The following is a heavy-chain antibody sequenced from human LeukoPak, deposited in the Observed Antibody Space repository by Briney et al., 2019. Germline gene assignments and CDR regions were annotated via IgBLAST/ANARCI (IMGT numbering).Heavy chain of an antibody. J-gene: IGHJ4*02. CDR2: IYSGGST. Sequence: GGSLRLSCAASGFTVSSNCMSWVRQAPGKGLEWVSVIYSGGSTYYADSVKGRFTISRDNSKNTLYLQMNSLRAEDTAVYYCARDQRIEERLVDYWGQGTLVTVSS. CDR3: ARDQRIEERLVDY. D-gene: IGHD2-15*01. CDR1: GFTVSSNC. V-gene: IGHV3-53*01.